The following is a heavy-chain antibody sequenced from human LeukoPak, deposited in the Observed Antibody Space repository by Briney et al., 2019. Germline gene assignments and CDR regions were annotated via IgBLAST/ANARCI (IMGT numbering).Heavy chain of an antibody. J-gene: IGHJ2*01. D-gene: IGHD1-1*01. CDR1: GFTFSSYA. Sequence: GGSLRLSCAASGFTFSSYAMSWVRQAPGKGLEWVSAISGSGGSTYYADSVKGRFTISRDNSKNTLYLQMNGLRAEDTAVYYCAKGDNDRRYARYFDLWGRGTLVTVSS. CDR2: ISGSGGST. V-gene: IGHV3-23*01. CDR3: AKGDNDRRYARYFDL.